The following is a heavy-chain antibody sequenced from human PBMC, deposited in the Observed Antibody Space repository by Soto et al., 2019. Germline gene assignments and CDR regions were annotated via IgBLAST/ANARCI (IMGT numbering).Heavy chain of an antibody. CDR3: ARLFSSSVLSYYFYGMDV. Sequence: EPMRNSWRGSEDHCTSHLVGWVRTLHGKGLEWMGIIYPGDSDTRYSPSFQGQVTISADKSISTAYLQWSSLKASDTAMYYCARLFSSSVLSYYFYGMDVWGHGPTGTVS. J-gene: IGHJ6*02. V-gene: IGHV5-51*01. D-gene: IGHD6-6*01. CDR1: EDHCTSHL. CDR2: IYPGDSDT.